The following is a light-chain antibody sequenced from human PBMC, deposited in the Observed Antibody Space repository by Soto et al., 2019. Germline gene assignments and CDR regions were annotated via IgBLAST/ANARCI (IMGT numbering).Light chain of an antibody. CDR2: EVT. Sequence: QSALTQPPSASGSAVQSVTISCTGTSSDVGGYNYVSWYQQYPGRAPKLMIYEVTKRPSGVPDRFSGSKSGNTASLTVSGLQAEDEADYYCSSYAASNNFYFVFGGGTKLTVL. CDR3: SSYAASNNFYFV. CDR1: SSDVGGYNY. V-gene: IGLV2-8*01. J-gene: IGLJ3*02.